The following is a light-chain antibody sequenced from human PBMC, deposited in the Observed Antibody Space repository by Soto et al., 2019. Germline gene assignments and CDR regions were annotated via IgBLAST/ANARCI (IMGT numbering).Light chain of an antibody. CDR1: ISDVGGYNY. J-gene: IGLJ2*01. CDR2: EVS. V-gene: IGLV2-8*01. CDR3: GSYAGFNNYVA. Sequence: QSVLTQPPSASGSPGQSVTIPCTGTISDVGGYNYVSWYQQHPGKAPKLMIYEVSERPSGVPDRFSGSKSGNTASLTVSGLQSEDEADYYCGSYAGFNNYVAFGGGTQLTVL.